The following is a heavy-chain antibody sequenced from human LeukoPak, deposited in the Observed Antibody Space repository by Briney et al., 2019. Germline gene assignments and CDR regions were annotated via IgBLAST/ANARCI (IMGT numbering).Heavy chain of an antibody. D-gene: IGHD3-16*02. CDR2: ISSSSSYI. CDR3: ARVDYVWGSYRHDLDY. CDR1: GFTFNKYS. Sequence: GGSLRLSCAASGFTFNKYSMNWVRQAPGKGLEWVSSISSSSSYIYYADSVKGRFAISRDNAKNSLYLQMNSLRAEDTAVYYCARVDYVWGSYRHDLDYWGQGTLVTVSS. J-gene: IGHJ4*02. V-gene: IGHV3-21*01.